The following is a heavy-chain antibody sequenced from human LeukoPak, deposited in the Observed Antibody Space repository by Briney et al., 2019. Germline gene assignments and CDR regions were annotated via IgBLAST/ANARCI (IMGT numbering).Heavy chain of an antibody. D-gene: IGHD1-26*01. Sequence: ASVKVSCKASGGTFSSYAISWVRQAPGQGLEWMGGIIPIFGTANYAQKFQGRVTITTDESTSTAYMELSSLRSEDTAVYYCARERSSASYYIGVYFDYWGQGTLVTVSS. J-gene: IGHJ4*02. CDR1: GGTFSSYA. CDR3: ARERSSASYYIGVYFDY. V-gene: IGHV1-69*05. CDR2: IIPIFGTA.